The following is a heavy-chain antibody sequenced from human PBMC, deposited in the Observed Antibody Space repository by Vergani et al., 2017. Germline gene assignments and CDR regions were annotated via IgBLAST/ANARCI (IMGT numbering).Heavy chain of an antibody. J-gene: IGHJ6*02. CDR2: IVVGSGNT. Sequence: QMQLVQSGPEVKKPGTSVKVSCKASGFTFTSSAMQWVRQARGQRLEWIGWIVVGSGNTNYAQKFQERVTITRDMSTSTAYMELSSLRSEDTAVYYCAADSGYDSRSYYYGMDVWGQGATVTVSS. CDR3: AADSGYDSRSYYYGMDV. V-gene: IGHV1-58*02. D-gene: IGHD5-12*01. CDR1: GFTFTSSA.